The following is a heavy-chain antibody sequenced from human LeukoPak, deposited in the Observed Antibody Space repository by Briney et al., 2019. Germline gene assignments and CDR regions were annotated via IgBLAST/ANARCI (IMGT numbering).Heavy chain of an antibody. Sequence: SETLSLTCAVYGGSFSGYYWSWIRQPPGKGLEWIGEINHSGSTNYNPSLKSRVTISVDTSKNRFSLKLSSVTAADTAVYYCASLWPYQLSAFDIWGQGTMVTVSS. CDR3: ASLWPYQLSAFDI. CDR1: GGSFSGYY. D-gene: IGHD2-2*01. V-gene: IGHV4-34*01. J-gene: IGHJ3*02. CDR2: INHSGST.